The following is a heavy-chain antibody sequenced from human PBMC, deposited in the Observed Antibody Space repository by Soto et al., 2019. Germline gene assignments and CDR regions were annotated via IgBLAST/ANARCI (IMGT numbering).Heavy chain of an antibody. D-gene: IGHD6-13*01. V-gene: IGHV3-30-3*01. J-gene: IGHJ1*01. CDR3: ARDASYSSSWYGYFQH. CDR1: GFTFSSYA. CDR2: ISYDGSNK. Sequence: GGSLRLSCVASGFTFSSYAMHWVRQAPGKGLEWVAVISYDGSNKYYADSVKGRFTISRDNSKNTLYLQMNSLRAEDTAVYYCARDASYSSSWYGYFQHWGQGTLVTVSS.